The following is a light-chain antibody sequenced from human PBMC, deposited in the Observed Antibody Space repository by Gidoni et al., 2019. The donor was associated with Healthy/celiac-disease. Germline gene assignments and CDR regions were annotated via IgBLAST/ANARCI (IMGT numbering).Light chain of an antibody. J-gene: IGKJ1*01. V-gene: IGKV3-20*01. CDR3: QQYGSSPTWT. Sequence: ETAFKQSPGTLPLSPGERSTLSCRAGQSVSSSYLTWYQQKPCQAPRLLIYDASSRATGIPDRFSGSGSETDFTLTISRLEPEDFAVYYCQQYGSSPTWTFGQGTKVEIK. CDR1: QSVSSSY. CDR2: DAS.